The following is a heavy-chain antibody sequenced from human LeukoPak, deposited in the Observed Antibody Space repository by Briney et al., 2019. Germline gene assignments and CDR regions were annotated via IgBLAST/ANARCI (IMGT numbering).Heavy chain of an antibody. Sequence: PSQTLSLTCTVSGGSISSNYYWSWIRQPPGKGLEWIGSIYHSGSTYYNPSLKSRVTISVDTSKNQFSLKLSSVTAADTAVYYCAREAVAGRNSFDYWGQGTLVTVSS. CDR2: IYHSGST. CDR3: AREAVAGRNSFDY. V-gene: IGHV4-38-2*02. J-gene: IGHJ4*02. D-gene: IGHD6-19*01. CDR1: GGSISSNYY.